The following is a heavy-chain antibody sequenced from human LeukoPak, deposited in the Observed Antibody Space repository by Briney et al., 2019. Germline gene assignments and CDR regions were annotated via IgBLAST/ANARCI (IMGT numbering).Heavy chain of an antibody. Sequence: ASVTVSCKVSGYTLTELSMHWVRQAPGKGREWMGGFDPEDGETIYAQKFQGRVTMTEDTSTDTAYMELSSLRSEDTAVYYCATSTDIAARTEDYYFDYWGQGTLVTVSS. V-gene: IGHV1-24*01. D-gene: IGHD6-6*01. CDR2: FDPEDGET. CDR1: GYTLTELS. J-gene: IGHJ4*02. CDR3: ATSTDIAARTEDYYFDY.